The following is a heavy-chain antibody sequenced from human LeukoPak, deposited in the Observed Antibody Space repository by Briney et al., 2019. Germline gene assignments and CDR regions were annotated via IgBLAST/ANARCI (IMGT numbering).Heavy chain of an antibody. J-gene: IGHJ3*02. D-gene: IGHD3-10*01. CDR2: IYYSGST. V-gene: IGHV4-38-2*02. CDR1: GYSISSGYY. Sequence: PSETLSLTCTVSGYSISSGYYWGWIRQPPGKGLEWIGSIYYSGSTYYNPSLKSRVTISVDTSKNQFSLKLSSVTAADTAVYYCARLAPFRYYGSGSSKSIDIWGQGTMVTVSS. CDR3: ARLAPFRYYGSGSSKSIDI.